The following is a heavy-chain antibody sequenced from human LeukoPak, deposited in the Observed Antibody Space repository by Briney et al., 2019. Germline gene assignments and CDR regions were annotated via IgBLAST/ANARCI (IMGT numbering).Heavy chain of an antibody. V-gene: IGHV3-9*01. CDR2: ISWNSGSI. CDR3: ALCNETRDWFDH. J-gene: IGHJ5*02. CDR1: GFTFDDYA. Sequence: GRSLRLSCAASGFTFDDYAMHWVRQAPGKGLEWVSGISWNSGSIGYADSVKGRFTISRDNAKNSLYLQMNSLRAEDTALYYCALCNETRDWFDHWGQGALVTVSS.